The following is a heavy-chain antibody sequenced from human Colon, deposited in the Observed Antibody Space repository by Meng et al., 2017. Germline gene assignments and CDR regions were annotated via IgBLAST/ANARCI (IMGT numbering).Heavy chain of an antibody. V-gene: IGHV3-49*04. J-gene: IGHJ1*01. CDR1: GFTFGDYA. Sequence: GESLKISCTASGFTFGDYAMSWARQAPGKGLEWVSFIRSKAYGGTIEYAAPVKGRFTISRDDSKSIVYLQMNSLKTEDGAVYYCIRGERGDYWGQGTLVTVSS. CDR2: IRSKAYGGTI. CDR3: IRGERGDY. D-gene: IGHD3-10*01.